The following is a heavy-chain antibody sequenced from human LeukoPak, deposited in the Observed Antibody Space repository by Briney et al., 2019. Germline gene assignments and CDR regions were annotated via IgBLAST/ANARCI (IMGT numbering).Heavy chain of an antibody. D-gene: IGHD3-10*01. CDR3: ARGRMVRGVIITYNWFDP. V-gene: IGHV1-3*01. CDR1: GYTFTSYA. Sequence: ASVKVSCKASGYTFTSYAMHWVRQAPGQRLGWMGWINAGNGNTKYSQKFQGRVTITRDTSASTAYMELSSLRSEDTAVYYCARGRMVRGVIITYNWFDPWGQGTLVTVSS. J-gene: IGHJ5*02. CDR2: INAGNGNT.